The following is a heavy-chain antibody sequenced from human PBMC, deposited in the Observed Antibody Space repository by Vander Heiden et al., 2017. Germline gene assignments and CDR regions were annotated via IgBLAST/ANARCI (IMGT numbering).Heavy chain of an antibody. CDR3: SKDKSGYNYVGREG. CDR2: IVWNGGST. Sequence: EVQLVESGGGLVQPGRSLRLSCATSGFSFDDFAMHWVGQVPGKGLEWVSGIVWNGGSTGYADSVKGRFTISRDTAKRSLSLQINSLRAEDAALDYCSKDKSGYNYVGREGWGHGTLCTVS. J-gene: IGHJ4*01. CDR1: GFSFDDFA. D-gene: IGHD5-18*01. V-gene: IGHV3-9*01.